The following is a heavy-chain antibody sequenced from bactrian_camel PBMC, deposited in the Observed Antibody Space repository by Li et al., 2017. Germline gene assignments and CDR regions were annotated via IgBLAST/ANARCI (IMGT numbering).Heavy chain of an antibody. CDR3: AAHPRYCAPEVIDFSF. CDR1: EYTYSSNC. V-gene: IGHV3S26*01. Sequence: HVQLVESGGGTVQAGGSLRLSCESSEYTYSSNCMTWFRQDPGKEREGVASIDTDGTIRYEDSVKDRFMISYDNAKNTLYLQMDGLKPEDTAMYYCAAHPRYCAPEVIDFSFWGQGTQVTVS. CDR2: IDTDGTI. D-gene: IGHD3*01. J-gene: IGHJ6*01.